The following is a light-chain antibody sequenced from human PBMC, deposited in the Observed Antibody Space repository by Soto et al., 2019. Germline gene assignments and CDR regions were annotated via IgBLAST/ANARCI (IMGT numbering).Light chain of an antibody. V-gene: IGLV2-14*01. Sequence: QSALTQPASVSGSPGQSITISCTGISSDVGGYNYVSWYQQHPGKAPKLMIYEVRNRPSGVSNRFSGSKSGNTASLSISGLQAEDEADYYCSSYTSSSTYVFRTGTKLTVL. CDR2: EVR. CDR1: SSDVGGYNY. J-gene: IGLJ1*01. CDR3: SSYTSSSTYV.